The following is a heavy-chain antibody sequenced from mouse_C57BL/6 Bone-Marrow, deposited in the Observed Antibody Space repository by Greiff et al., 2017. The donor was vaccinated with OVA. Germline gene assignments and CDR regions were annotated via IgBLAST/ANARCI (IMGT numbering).Heavy chain of an antibody. CDR1: GYAFSSSW. D-gene: IGHD1-1*01. CDR3: AREGATTVVDYFDY. J-gene: IGHJ2*01. CDR2: IYPGDGAT. V-gene: IGHV1-82*01. Sequence: VQLQQSGPELVKPGASVKISCKASGYAFSSSWMTWVKQRPGKGLEWIGRIYPGDGATNYHGKFKGKATLTADKSSSTAYMQLSSLTSEDSAVYFCAREGATTVVDYFDYWGQDTTLTVSS.